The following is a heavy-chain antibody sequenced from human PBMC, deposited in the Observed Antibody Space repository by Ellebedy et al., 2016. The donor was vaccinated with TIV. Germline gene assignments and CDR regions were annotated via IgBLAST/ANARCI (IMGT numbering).Heavy chain of an antibody. CDR3: AKSYSNSPNFYYHHGLDV. CDR1: GFTFSSYT. V-gene: IGHV3-30*18. CDR2: ISSDGSNE. Sequence: PGGSLRLSCAASGFTFSSYTMHWARQAPGKGLEWVAVISSDGSNENYANSVKCRFTISRDNSKNSLYLQMNSLRAEDAAVYKCAKSYSNSPNFYYHHGLDVWGQGTTVTVSS. J-gene: IGHJ6*02. D-gene: IGHD4-11*01.